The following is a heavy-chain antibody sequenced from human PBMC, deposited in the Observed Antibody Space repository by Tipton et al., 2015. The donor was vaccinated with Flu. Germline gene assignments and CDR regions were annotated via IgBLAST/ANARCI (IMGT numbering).Heavy chain of an antibody. CDR1: GGSISSYY. J-gene: IGHJ6*02. V-gene: IGHV4-59*01. D-gene: IGHD3-10*01. Sequence: TLSLTCTVSGGSISSYYWSWIRQPPGKGLEWIGYIYYSGSTNYNPSLKSRVTISVDTSKNQFSLKLSSVTTADTAVYYCARAMVRGADYYCYGMDVWGQGTTVTFSS. CDR2: IYYSGST. CDR3: ARAMVRGADYYCYGMDV.